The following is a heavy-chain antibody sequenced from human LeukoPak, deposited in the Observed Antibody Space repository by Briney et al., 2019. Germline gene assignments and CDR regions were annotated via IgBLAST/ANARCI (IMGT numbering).Heavy chain of an antibody. CDR1: GYTFTGYF. Sequence: ASVKVSCKASGYTFTGYFMHWVRQAPGQGLEWMGWINPRNAATNYAQKFQGRVTMTRDTSTGTIYMEMTSLRSDDTATYYCARTLYIAAAPGGFDYWGQGTLLTVSS. D-gene: IGHD6-13*01. CDR2: INPRNAAT. V-gene: IGHV1-2*02. J-gene: IGHJ4*02. CDR3: ARTLYIAAAPGGFDY.